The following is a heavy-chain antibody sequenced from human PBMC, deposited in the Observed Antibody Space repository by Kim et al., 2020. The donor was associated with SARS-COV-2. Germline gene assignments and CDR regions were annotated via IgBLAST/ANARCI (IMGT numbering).Heavy chain of an antibody. CDR3: AKDPKLMVYAMNYYYGMDV. Sequence: GGSLRLSCAASGFTFSSYAMSWVRQAPGKGLEWVSAISGSGGSTYYADSVKGRFTISRDNSKNTLYLQMNSLRAEDTAVYYCAKDPKLMVYAMNYYYGMDVWGQGTTVTVSS. V-gene: IGHV3-23*01. J-gene: IGHJ6*02. CDR2: ISGSGGST. D-gene: IGHD2-8*01. CDR1: GFTFSSYA.